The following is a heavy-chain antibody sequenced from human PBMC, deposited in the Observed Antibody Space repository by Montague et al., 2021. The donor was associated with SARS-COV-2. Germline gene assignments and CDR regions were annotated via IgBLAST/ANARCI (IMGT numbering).Heavy chain of an antibody. Sequence: SLRLSCAASGFTFSSYPMHWVRQAPGKGLEWVAVISYDGTYKYYADSVQGRFTISRDNSKNTLYLQLNSLRAEDTAVYFCARDHQFYDVLTAYFPSNYYHNYYGMDVWGQGTTVTVSS. V-gene: IGHV3-30-3*01. J-gene: IGHJ6*02. CDR3: ARDHQFYDVLTAYFPSNYYHNYYGMDV. CDR1: GFTFSSYP. CDR2: ISYDGTYK. D-gene: IGHD3-9*01.